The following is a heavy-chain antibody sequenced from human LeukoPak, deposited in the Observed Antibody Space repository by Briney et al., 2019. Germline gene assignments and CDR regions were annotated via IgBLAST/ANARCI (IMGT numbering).Heavy chain of an antibody. J-gene: IGHJ4*02. CDR3: ARSLGWRGHFDY. D-gene: IGHD6-19*01. V-gene: IGHV3-64*01. Sequence: GGSLRLSRAASGFTFSSYALHWVRQAPGKGLEYVSGISSKGGSTYYANSVQGRSTISRDNSKNTLYFQMGSLRAEDMAVYYCARSLGWRGHFDYWGKGTLVTISS. CDR2: ISSKGGST. CDR1: GFTFSSYA.